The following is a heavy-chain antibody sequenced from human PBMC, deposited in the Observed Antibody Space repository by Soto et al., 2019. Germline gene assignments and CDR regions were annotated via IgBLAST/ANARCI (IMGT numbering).Heavy chain of an antibody. V-gene: IGHV4-34*01. Sequence: SETLSLTCAVYGGPFSGYYWSWIRQPPGKGLEWIGEINHSGSTNYNPSLKSRVTISVDTSKNQFSLKLSSVTAADTAVYYCARGRGTVRIYYYYGMDVWGQGTTVTVSS. J-gene: IGHJ6*02. CDR3: ARGRGTVRIYYYYGMDV. D-gene: IGHD4-17*01. CDR1: GGPFSGYY. CDR2: INHSGST.